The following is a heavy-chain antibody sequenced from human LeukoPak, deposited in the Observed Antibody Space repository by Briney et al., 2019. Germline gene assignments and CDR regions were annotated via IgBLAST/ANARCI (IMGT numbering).Heavy chain of an antibody. CDR1: GGSISSSSYY. CDR3: ARDRGRGITMVRGVIDY. D-gene: IGHD3-10*01. J-gene: IGHJ4*02. V-gene: IGHV4-39*07. Sequence: PSETVSLTCTVSGGSISSSSYYWGWIRQPPGKGLEWIGSIYYSGSTYYNPSLKSRVTISVDTSKNQFSLKLSSVTAADTAVYYCARDRGRGITMVRGVIDYWGQGTLVTVSS. CDR2: IYYSGST.